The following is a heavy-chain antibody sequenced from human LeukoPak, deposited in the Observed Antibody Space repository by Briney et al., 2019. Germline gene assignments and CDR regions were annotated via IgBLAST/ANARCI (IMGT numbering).Heavy chain of an antibody. Sequence: PGGSLRLSCAGSGFTFSGYWMSWVRQTPEKGLEWVANIKQDGYEKYYVDSVKGRFTISRDNAKNSLYLQMNSLRADDTAIYYCARDKIVGPTTLDYWGQGTLVTVSS. CDR1: GFTFSGYW. CDR2: IKQDGYEK. CDR3: ARDKIVGPTTLDY. J-gene: IGHJ4*02. D-gene: IGHD1-26*01. V-gene: IGHV3-7*01.